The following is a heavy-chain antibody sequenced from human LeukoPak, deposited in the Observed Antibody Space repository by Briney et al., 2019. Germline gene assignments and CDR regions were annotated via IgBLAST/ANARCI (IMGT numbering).Heavy chain of an antibody. Sequence: GGCLRLSCTASGFTFGDYAMSWFRQAPGKGLEWVGFIRSKAYGGTTEYAASVKGRFTISRDDSKSIAYLQMNSLITEDTAVYYCTRDPFYGPGNFDYWVQGTVVSVSS. CDR2: IRSKAYGGTT. V-gene: IGHV3-49*03. J-gene: IGHJ4*02. CDR3: TRDPFYGPGNFDY. D-gene: IGHD3-10*01. CDR1: GFTFGDYA.